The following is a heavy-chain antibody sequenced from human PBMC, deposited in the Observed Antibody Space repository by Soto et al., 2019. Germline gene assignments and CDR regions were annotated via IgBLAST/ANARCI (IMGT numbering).Heavy chain of an antibody. V-gene: IGHV1-46*03. CDR2: INPSGGST. Sequence: QVQLVQSGAEVTKPGASVTVSCKASGYTFTSYYIHWVRQAPGQGLEWVGIINPSGGSTSYAQKFQGRVTMTRDTSTSTGYREVSGLRSEDTAVYYWARDQEPSTLYYDYYYMDVWGKGTTVTVSS. CDR3: ARDQEPSTLYYDYYYMDV. J-gene: IGHJ6*03. CDR1: GYTFTSYY.